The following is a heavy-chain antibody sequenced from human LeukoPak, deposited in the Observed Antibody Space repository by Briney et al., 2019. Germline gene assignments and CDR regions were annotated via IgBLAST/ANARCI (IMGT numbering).Heavy chain of an antibody. CDR2: IVGSGSST. V-gene: IGHV3-23*01. D-gene: IGHD6-19*01. J-gene: IGHJ4*02. Sequence: PGGSLRLSCVASGFTFSSYAMSWVRQAPGKGLEWVSTIVGSGSSTYCADSVKGRFTISRDNSKNTLYLQMNSLRAEDTAVYYCAEAYSSGWYYFDFWGQGTLVTVSS. CDR1: GFTFSSYA. CDR3: AEAYSSGWYYFDF.